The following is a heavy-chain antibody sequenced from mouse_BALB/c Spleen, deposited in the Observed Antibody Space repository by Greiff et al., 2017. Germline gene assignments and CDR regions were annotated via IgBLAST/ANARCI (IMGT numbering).Heavy chain of an antibody. CDR2: INPSNGGT. V-gene: IGHV1S81*02. CDR3: TRYGNYVGAY. D-gene: IGHD2-1*01. Sequence: QVQLQQSGAELVKPGASVKLSCKASGYTFTSYYMYWVKQRPGQGLEWIGEINPSNGGTNFNEKFKSKATLTVDKSSSTAYMQLSSLTSEDSAVYYCTRYGNYVGAYWGQGTLVTVSA. CDR1: GYTFTSYY. J-gene: IGHJ3*01.